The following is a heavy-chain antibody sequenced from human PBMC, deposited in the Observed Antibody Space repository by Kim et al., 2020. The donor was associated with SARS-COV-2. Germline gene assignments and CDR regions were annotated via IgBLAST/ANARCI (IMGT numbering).Heavy chain of an antibody. Sequence: GGSLRLSCAASGLTFNNYGMSWVRQAPGKGLEWVSAISSGGDNIYYADSVKGRFTISTDNSKNTLYLQMNSLRAEDTAVYYCAQTYRGSWGQGTLVTVSS. D-gene: IGHD5-12*01. CDR3: AQTYRGS. CDR2: ISSGGDNI. V-gene: IGHV3-23*01. J-gene: IGHJ5*02. CDR1: GLTFNNYG.